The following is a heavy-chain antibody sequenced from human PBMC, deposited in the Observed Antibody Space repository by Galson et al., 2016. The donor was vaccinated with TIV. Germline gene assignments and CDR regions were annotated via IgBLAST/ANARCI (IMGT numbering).Heavy chain of an antibody. CDR2: ISRRGFNT. V-gene: IGHV3-23*01. D-gene: IGHD3-3*01. Sequence: SLRLSCAASGFIFNSFAMSWVRQAPGKGLQWVSAISRRGFNTYYADSAKGRFTISRDNSQNTLYLQMNSVRADDTAVYYCARLWPLYSSAKYYFDFLGQGTLVTVSS. CDR1: GFIFNSFA. J-gene: IGHJ4*02. CDR3: ARLWPLYSSAKYYFDF.